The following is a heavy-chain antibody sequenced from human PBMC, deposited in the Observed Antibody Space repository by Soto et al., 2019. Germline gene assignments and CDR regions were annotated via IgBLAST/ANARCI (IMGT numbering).Heavy chain of an antibody. CDR1: GYTFTSYA. J-gene: IGHJ4*02. CDR3: ARVEVNYGDYYFDY. Sequence: ASVKVSCKASGYTFTSYAMNWVRQAPGQRLEWMGWINAGNGNTKYSQKFQGRVTITRDTSASTAYMELSSLRSEDTAVYYCARVEVNYGDYYFDYWGQGTLVTVSS. CDR2: INAGNGNT. D-gene: IGHD4-17*01. V-gene: IGHV1-3*01.